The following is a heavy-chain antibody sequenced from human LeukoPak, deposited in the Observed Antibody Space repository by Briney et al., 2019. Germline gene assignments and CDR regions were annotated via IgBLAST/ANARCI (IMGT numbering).Heavy chain of an antibody. CDR3: AKDQEGYSIRRSFFDY. CDR1: GFTFSSYG. J-gene: IGHJ4*02. V-gene: IGHV3-33*06. D-gene: IGHD6-13*01. CDR2: IWYDGSNK. Sequence: GGSLRLSCAASGFTFSSYGMHRVRQAPGKGLEWVAVIWYDGSNKYYADSVKGRFTISRDNSKNTLYLQMNSLRAEDTAVYYCAKDQEGYSIRRSFFDYWGQGTLVTVSS.